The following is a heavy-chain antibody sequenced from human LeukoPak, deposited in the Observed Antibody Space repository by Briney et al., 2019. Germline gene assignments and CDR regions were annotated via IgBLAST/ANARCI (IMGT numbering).Heavy chain of an antibody. CDR2: ISGSGGST. CDR3: AKGMTTFVY. J-gene: IGHJ4*02. Sequence: QTGGSLRLSCSASGFTFGSYAMSWVRQAPGKGMEWVSAISGSGGSTYYADSVKGRFTISRDNSKNTLYLQMNSLRAEDTAVYYCAKGMTTFVYWGQGTLVTVSS. D-gene: IGHD4-11*01. CDR1: GFTFGSYA. V-gene: IGHV3-23*01.